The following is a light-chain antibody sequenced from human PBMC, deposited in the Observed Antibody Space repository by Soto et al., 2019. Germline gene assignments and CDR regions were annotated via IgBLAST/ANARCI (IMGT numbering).Light chain of an antibody. CDR1: SSDVGAYIY. Sequence: QSVLTQPASVSGSPGQSITISCTGTSSDVGAYIYVSWYQHHPGKAPKLLIYEVSNRPSGVSDRFSGSKSGITASLTISGLQAEDEAHYFCSSYTGSISSPVVFGGGTKLTVL. J-gene: IGLJ2*01. CDR2: EVS. CDR3: SSYTGSISSPVV. V-gene: IGLV2-14*01.